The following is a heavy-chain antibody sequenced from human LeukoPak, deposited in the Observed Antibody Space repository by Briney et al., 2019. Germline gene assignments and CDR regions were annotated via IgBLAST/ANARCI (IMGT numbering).Heavy chain of an antibody. D-gene: IGHD3-3*01. J-gene: IGHJ5*02. V-gene: IGHV4-30-4*08. CDR3: ARTLSLYDFWSGYYRIWFDP. CDR1: GGSISSGDYY. Sequence: SQTLSLTCTVSGGSISSGDYYWSWIRQPPGKGLEWIGYIYYSGSTYYNPSLKSRVTISVDTSKNQFSPKLSSVTAADTAVYYCARTLSLYDFWSGYYRIWFDPWGQGTLVTVSS. CDR2: IYYSGST.